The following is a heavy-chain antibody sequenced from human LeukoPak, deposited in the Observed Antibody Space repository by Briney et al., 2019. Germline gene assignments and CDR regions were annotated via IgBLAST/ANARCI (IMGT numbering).Heavy chain of an antibody. CDR2: IYDSGST. V-gene: IGHV4-30-4*01. J-gene: IGHJ3*02. Sequence: PSETLSLTCTVSGASIRSGDYYWSWIRQPPGKGLEWIGYIYDSGSTYYNPSLKSRISISVDTSENRFSLKLSSVTATDTAVYYCARDCSGGSCYGAFDIWGQGTMVTVSS. CDR3: ARDCSGGSCYGAFDI. D-gene: IGHD2-15*01. CDR1: GASIRSGDYY.